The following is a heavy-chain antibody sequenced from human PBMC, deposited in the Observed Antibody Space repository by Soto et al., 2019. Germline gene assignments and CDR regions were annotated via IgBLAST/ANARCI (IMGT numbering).Heavy chain of an antibody. CDR2: ISGSGGVT. V-gene: IGHV3-23*01. CDR3: AKLGFVTVSYYGLDV. D-gene: IGHD2-8*01. Sequence: EEQLLESGGGLVQPGGSLRLSCVASGFTFSSYAMSWVRQAPGKGLEWVSAISGSGGVTYYPDSVKGRFTISRDNSRNTLYLQTITLRAEDTAVYFCAKLGFVTVSYYGLDVWGQGTTVTVSS. J-gene: IGHJ6*02. CDR1: GFTFSSYA.